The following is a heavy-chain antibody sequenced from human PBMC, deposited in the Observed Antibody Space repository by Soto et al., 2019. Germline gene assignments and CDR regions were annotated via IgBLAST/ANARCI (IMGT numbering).Heavy chain of an antibody. CDR1: GGSISGSY. CDR3: ARSVAVPGAHIDY. J-gene: IGHJ4*02. Sequence: ETLSLTCSVSGGSISGSYWSWIRQSPGKGLEWLGYVYYTGSTNYSPSLRSRVSISVDTSKNEFSLRLSSVTAADTAVYFCARSVAVPGAHIDYWGQGTQVTV. D-gene: IGHD6-19*01. V-gene: IGHV4-59*01. CDR2: VYYTGST.